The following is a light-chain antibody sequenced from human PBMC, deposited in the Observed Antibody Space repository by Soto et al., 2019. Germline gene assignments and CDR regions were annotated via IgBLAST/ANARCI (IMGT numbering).Light chain of an antibody. V-gene: IGKV3-20*01. CDR1: QTIRSNY. CDR2: GAS. J-gene: IGKJ1*01. Sequence: ETVLTQSPGTLSLSPGERATLSCRASQTIRSNYLAWYRQTPGQAPRLLIYGASNRPTGIPDRFSGSGSGTDFTLIISRLEPEDFALYYCQQYGSSPWTFGQGTKVEIK. CDR3: QQYGSSPWT.